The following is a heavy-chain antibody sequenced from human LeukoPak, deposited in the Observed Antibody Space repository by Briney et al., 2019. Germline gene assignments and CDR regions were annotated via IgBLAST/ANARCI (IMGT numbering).Heavy chain of an antibody. CDR3: ARERFPDPAMVRDVYYFDY. V-gene: IGHV1-2*02. Sequence: ASVKVSCKASGYTFTGYYMHWVRQAPGQGLEWMGWINPNSGGTNYAQKFQGRVTMTRDTSISTAYMELSRLRSDDTAVYYCARERFPDPAMVRDVYYFDYWGQGTLVTVSS. CDR1: GYTFTGYY. D-gene: IGHD5-18*01. J-gene: IGHJ4*02. CDR2: INPNSGGT.